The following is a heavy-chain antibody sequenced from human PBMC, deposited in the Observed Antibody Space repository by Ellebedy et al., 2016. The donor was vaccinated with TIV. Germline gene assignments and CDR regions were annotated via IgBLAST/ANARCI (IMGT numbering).Heavy chain of an antibody. V-gene: IGHV3-30*03. J-gene: IGHJ4*02. CDR1: GFTFNRYP. D-gene: IGHD6-19*01. Sequence: GESLKISCAASGFTFNRYPMHWVRQAPGKGLAWVAVISYDGKVKLHTDSVKGRFTISRDTFENTLYLQMNSLMPEDTAVYFCARDPVTGAPDYFDYWGRGTRVTVSS. CDR2: ISYDGKVK. CDR3: ARDPVTGAPDYFDY.